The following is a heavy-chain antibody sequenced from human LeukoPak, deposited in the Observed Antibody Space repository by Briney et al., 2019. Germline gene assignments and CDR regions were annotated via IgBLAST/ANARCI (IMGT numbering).Heavy chain of an antibody. D-gene: IGHD6-19*01. V-gene: IGHV3-53*04. CDR2: IYSGGST. J-gene: IGHJ4*02. CDR3: AREKSSGWFYFDY. CDR1: GFTVSSNY. Sequence: GGSLRLSCAASGFTVSSNYMSWVRQAPGKGLEWVSVIYSGGSTYYADSVKGRFTISRHNSKNTLYLQMNSLRAEDTAVYYCAREKSSGWFYFDYWGQGTLVTVSS.